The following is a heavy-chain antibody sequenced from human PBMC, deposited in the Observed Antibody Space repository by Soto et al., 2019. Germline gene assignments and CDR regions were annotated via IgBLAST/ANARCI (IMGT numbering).Heavy chain of an antibody. CDR3: ARDQEVRHDHYYYYYGMDV. V-gene: IGHV4-31*03. D-gene: IGHD3-10*01. CDR2: IYYSGST. Sequence: QVQLQESGPGLVKPSQTLSLTCTVSGGSISSGGYYWSWIRQHPGKGLEWIGYIYYSGSTYYNPSLKSRVTISVDTSKNQFSLKLSSVTAADTAVYYCARDQEVRHDHYYYYYGMDVWGQGTTVTVSS. CDR1: GGSISSGGYY. J-gene: IGHJ6*02.